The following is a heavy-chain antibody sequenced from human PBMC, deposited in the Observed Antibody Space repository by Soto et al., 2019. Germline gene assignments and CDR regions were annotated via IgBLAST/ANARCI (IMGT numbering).Heavy chain of an antibody. Sequence: QVQLKQSGPEVRKPGASVRVSCKASGYIFTNFGISWVRQAPGQGLEWMGWISGYNDNTHYAQKLQGRASMTTDTSTGTAYMDLRSLRSDDTAIYYCVRDSSSWFYYYYGMDVWGQGTTVTVSS. CDR3: VRDSSSWFYYYYGMDV. V-gene: IGHV1-18*01. D-gene: IGHD6-13*01. CDR2: ISGYNDNT. CDR1: GYIFTNFG. J-gene: IGHJ6*02.